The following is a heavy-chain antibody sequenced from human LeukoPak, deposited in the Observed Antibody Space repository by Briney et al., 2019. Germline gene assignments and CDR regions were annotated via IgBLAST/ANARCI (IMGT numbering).Heavy chain of an antibody. V-gene: IGHV1-18*01. CDR3: ARDLIGVTTGYFDY. CDR2: ISAYNGNT. Sequence: ASVKVSCKASGGTFTSFGISWVRQAPGQGLEWMGWISAYNGNTNYAQKLQGRVTMTTDTSTSTAYMELRSLRSDDTAVYYCARDLIGVTTGYFDYWGQGTLVTVSS. J-gene: IGHJ4*02. CDR1: GGTFTSFG. D-gene: IGHD4-17*01.